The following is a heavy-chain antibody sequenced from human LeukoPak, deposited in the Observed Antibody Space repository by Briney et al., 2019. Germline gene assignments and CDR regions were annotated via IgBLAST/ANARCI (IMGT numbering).Heavy chain of an antibody. V-gene: IGHV3-21*01. D-gene: IGHD3-10*01. Sequence: GGSLRLSCAASGFTLDSYSMTWVRQAPGKGLEWVSSISGRSGYIYYADSMKGRFTISRDNAKNSLYLQMNSLRAEDTATYFCARVGERRPGTSESFFPAHFDSWGQGTLVIVSS. CDR3: ARVGERRPGTSESFFPAHFDS. CDR1: GFTLDSYS. CDR2: ISGRSGYI. J-gene: IGHJ4*02.